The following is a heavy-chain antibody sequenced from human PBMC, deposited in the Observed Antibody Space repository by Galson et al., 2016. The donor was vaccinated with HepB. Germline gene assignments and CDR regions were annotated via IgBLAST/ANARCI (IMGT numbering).Heavy chain of an antibody. V-gene: IGHV5-51*01. CDR1: GYSFTRYW. D-gene: IGHD3-9*01. CDR3: ARGEYYDVLSGSYNAYFDY. Sequence: QSGAEVKKPGESLKISCKVSGYSFTRYWVGWVRQKPGKGLEWMGIIFPGDADTRYSPSFQGQVTISADKSIGTAYLQWSSLKASDTALYYCARGEYYDVLSGSYNAYFDYWGQGTQVSVSS. CDR2: IFPGDADT. J-gene: IGHJ4*02.